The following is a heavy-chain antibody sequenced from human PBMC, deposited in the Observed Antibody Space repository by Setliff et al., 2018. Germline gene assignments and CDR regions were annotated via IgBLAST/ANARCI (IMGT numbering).Heavy chain of an antibody. CDR2: IIPIFGTA. D-gene: IGHD3-22*01. CDR1: GGTFSSYA. CDR3: ARVSSQYDSSGYYTY. V-gene: IGHV1-69*05. Sequence: ASVKVSCKASGGTFSSYAISWVRQAPGQGLEWMGGIIPIFGTATYAQKFQGRVTITTDESTSTAYMELSSLRSEDTAVYYCARVSSQYDSSGYYTYWGKGTLVTVSS. J-gene: IGHJ4*02.